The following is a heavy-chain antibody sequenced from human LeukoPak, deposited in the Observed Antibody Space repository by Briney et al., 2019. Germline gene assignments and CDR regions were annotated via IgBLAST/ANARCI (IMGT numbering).Heavy chain of an antibody. Sequence: PSETLSLTCAVYGGSFSGYYWSWIRQPPGKGLEWIGEINHSGSTNYNPSLKSRVTISVDTSKNQFSLKLSSVTAADTAVYYCARACSSGCPFDYWGQGTLVTVSS. CDR3: ARACSSGCPFDY. J-gene: IGHJ4*02. CDR2: INHSGST. D-gene: IGHD6-19*01. V-gene: IGHV4-34*01. CDR1: GGSFSGYY.